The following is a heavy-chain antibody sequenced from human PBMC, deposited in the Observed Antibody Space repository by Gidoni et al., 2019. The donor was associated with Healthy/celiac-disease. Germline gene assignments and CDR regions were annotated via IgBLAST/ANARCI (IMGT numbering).Heavy chain of an antibody. CDR3: ARRDGYNSDPYSYYGMDV. CDR1: GLTFSSYW. J-gene: IGHJ6*02. Sequence: EVQLVESGGGLVQPGGSLRLSCAASGLTFSSYWMHWVRQAPGKGLVGVSRINSDGSSTSYADSVKGRFTISRDNAKNTLYLQMNSLRAEDTAVYYCARRDGYNSDPYSYYGMDVWGQGTTVTVSS. D-gene: IGHD5-12*01. V-gene: IGHV3-74*01. CDR2: INSDGSST.